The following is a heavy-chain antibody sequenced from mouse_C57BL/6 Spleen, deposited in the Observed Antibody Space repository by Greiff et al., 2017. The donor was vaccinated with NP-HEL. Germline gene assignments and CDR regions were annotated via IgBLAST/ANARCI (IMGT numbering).Heavy chain of an antibody. V-gene: IGHV1-81*01. CDR2: IYPRSGNT. CDR1: GYTFTSYG. Sequence: VQLQQSGAELARPGASVKLSCKASGYTFTSYGISWVKQRTGQGLEWIGEIYPRSGNTYYNEKFKGKATLTADTSSSTAYMELRILTSEDSAVYFCARSTMITTEGDYYAMDYWGQGTSVTVAS. D-gene: IGHD2-4*01. CDR3: ARSTMITTEGDYYAMDY. J-gene: IGHJ4*01.